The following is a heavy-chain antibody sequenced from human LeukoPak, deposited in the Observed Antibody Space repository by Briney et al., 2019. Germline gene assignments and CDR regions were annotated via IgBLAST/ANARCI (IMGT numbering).Heavy chain of an antibody. CDR2: FAREDGRT. J-gene: IGHJ4*02. V-gene: IGHV1-24*01. CDR3: ATVGYSYGAFDY. D-gene: IGHD5-18*01. Sequence: ASVKVSCKVSGHTLTEISSHWVRPAPGQALEWMGAFAREDGRTMYAQKFQGRVTMTEDTSTDTAFMELSSLRSEDTAVYYCATVGYSYGAFDYWGQGTLVIVSS. CDR1: GHTLTEIS.